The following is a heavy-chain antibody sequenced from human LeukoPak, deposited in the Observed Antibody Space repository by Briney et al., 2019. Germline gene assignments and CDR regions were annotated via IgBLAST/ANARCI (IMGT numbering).Heavy chain of an antibody. V-gene: IGHV4-59*01. Sequence: SETLSLTCAVYGGSFSGYYWSWIRQPPGKGLEWIGYIYSSGSTNYNPSLQSRVTISVDTSKNQFSLKLSSVTAADTAVYYCAREGTTVTHFDYWGQGTLVTVSS. CDR1: GGSFSGYY. CDR2: IYSSGST. J-gene: IGHJ4*02. CDR3: AREGTTVTHFDY. D-gene: IGHD4-17*01.